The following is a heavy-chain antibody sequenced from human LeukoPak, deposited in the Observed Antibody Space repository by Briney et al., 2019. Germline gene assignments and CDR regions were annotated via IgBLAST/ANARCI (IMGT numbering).Heavy chain of an antibody. CDR1: GHSFSNYW. D-gene: IGHD5-18*01. Sequence: GESLKISCKGSGHSFSNYWIAWVRQMPGKGLEWMGIIWPDDSETRYSPSFQGQVTISAEKSISTAYLQWSSLKASDTAMYYCARGWGYSYSLLDNWGQGTLVTVSS. J-gene: IGHJ4*02. CDR2: IWPDDSET. CDR3: ARGWGYSYSLLDN. V-gene: IGHV5-51*01.